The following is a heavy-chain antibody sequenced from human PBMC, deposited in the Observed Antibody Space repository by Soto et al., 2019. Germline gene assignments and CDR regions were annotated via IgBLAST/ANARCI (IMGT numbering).Heavy chain of an antibody. D-gene: IGHD5-18*01. CDR2: IIPILGIA. Sequence: GASVEVSCKASGGTFSIYTIIWVRQAPGQGLEWMGRIIPILGIANYAQKFQGRVTITADKSTSTAYMELSSLRSEDTAVYYCAREDTAMGTPIWGQGTLVTVSS. CDR3: AREDTAMGTPI. J-gene: IGHJ4*02. CDR1: GGTFSIYT. V-gene: IGHV1-69*04.